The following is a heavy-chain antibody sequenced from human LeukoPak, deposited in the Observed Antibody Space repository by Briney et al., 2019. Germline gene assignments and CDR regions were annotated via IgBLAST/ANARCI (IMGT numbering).Heavy chain of an antibody. J-gene: IGHJ4*02. CDR2: ISSSGSNK. V-gene: IGHV3-48*03. CDR3: ARVPDWLCAY. Sequence: GGSLRLSCAASGFTFTSYGMNWVRQAPGKGLEWVAYISSSGSNKYYADSVEGRFTISRDNAKNSLYLQMNRLRAEDTAFSYSARVPDWLCAYWGQGTLVTVSS. CDR1: GFTFTSYG. D-gene: IGHD2-21*01.